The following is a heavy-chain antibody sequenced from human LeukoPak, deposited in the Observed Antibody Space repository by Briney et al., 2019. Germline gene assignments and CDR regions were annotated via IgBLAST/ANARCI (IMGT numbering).Heavy chain of an antibody. CDR3: GRDRYFQY. CDR1: GVTFSTYG. Sequence: PGGSLRLSCAASGVTFSTYGMRWVRQAPGKGLEWVANIKEDGSEEHYLESVKGRFTISRDNAKNIVFLQMNSLRDEGSAVYYCGRDRYFQYWGQGTGVIVSS. D-gene: IGHD3-9*01. J-gene: IGHJ1*01. CDR2: IKEDGSEE. V-gene: IGHV3-7*01.